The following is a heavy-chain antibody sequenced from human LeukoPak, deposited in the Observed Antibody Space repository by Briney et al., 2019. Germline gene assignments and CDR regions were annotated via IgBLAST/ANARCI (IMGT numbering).Heavy chain of an antibody. CDR1: GYTFTGYY. Sequence: GVSVKVSCKASGYTFTGYYMHWVRQAPGQGLEWMGWINPNSGGTNYAQKFQGRVTMTRDTSISTAYMELSSLRSEDTAVYYCARSYCSGGSCYQGINNWFDPWGQGTLVTVSS. D-gene: IGHD2-15*01. CDR2: INPNSGGT. CDR3: ARSYCSGGSCYQGINNWFDP. J-gene: IGHJ5*02. V-gene: IGHV1-2*02.